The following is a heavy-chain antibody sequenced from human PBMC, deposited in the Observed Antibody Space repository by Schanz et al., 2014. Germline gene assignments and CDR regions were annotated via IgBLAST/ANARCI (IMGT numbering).Heavy chain of an antibody. CDR3: ARGGFGEVSYYDY. CDR2: INSVGSNT. D-gene: IGHD3-10*01. J-gene: IGHJ4*02. Sequence: VQLVDSGGGLVQPGGSLRLSCAASGFTFSSHWMHWVRQDPGKGLVWVARINSVGSNTDYADSVTGRFTISRDNSKNTLYLQMNSLRPEDTAVYDCARGGFGEVSYYDYWGQGTLVTVSS. CDR1: GFTFSSHW. V-gene: IGHV3-74*02.